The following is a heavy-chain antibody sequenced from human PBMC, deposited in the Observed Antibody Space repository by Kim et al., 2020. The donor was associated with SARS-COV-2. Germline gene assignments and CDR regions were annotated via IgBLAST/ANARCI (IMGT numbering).Heavy chain of an antibody. D-gene: IGHD3-10*01. V-gene: IGHV3-15*01. J-gene: IGHJ4*02. CDR3: TTVGVRVREFDY. Sequence: DYAAPVKGRFTISRDESKNTLYLQMNSLKTEDTAVYYCTTVGVRVREFDYWGQGTLVTVSS.